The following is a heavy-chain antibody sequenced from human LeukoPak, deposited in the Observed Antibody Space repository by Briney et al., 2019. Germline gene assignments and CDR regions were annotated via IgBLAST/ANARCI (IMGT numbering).Heavy chain of an antibody. CDR1: GFTFSSYE. CDR3: ARDTMVRGVITFEY. J-gene: IGHJ4*02. CDR2: ISSSGSTI. V-gene: IGHV3-48*03. Sequence: GGSLRLSCAASGFTFSSYEMNWVRLAPGKGLEWVSYISSSGSTIYYADSVKGRFTISRDNAKNSLYLQMNSLRAEDTAVYYCARDTMVRGVITFEYWGQGTLVTVSS. D-gene: IGHD3-10*01.